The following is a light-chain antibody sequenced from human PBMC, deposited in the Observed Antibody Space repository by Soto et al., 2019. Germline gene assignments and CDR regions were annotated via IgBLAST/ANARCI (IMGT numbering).Light chain of an antibody. Sequence: DIQLTQSPSFLSASVGDRVTITCRASQDTRSYLAWYQQKPGKAPKLLIYVASTLQSGVPSRFSGSGSGTEFTLTISSLQPEDFATYYCQQHNSYSLTFGPGTKVEIK. CDR2: VAS. J-gene: IGKJ3*01. CDR3: QQHNSYSLT. V-gene: IGKV1-9*01. CDR1: QDTRSY.